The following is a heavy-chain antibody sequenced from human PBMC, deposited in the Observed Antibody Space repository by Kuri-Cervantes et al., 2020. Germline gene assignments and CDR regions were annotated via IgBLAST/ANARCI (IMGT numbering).Heavy chain of an antibody. CDR1: GYTFTGYY. V-gene: IGHV1-2*02. D-gene: IGHD1-1*01. Sequence: ASVKVSCKASGYTFTGYYMHWVRQAPGQGLEWMGWINPNSGGTNYAQKFQGRLTITKDTSKKQVFLTMTSMDSVDTATYFCARRTVGTTYFDYWGQGTPVTVSS. CDR3: ARRTVGTTYFDY. J-gene: IGHJ4*02. CDR2: INPNSGGT.